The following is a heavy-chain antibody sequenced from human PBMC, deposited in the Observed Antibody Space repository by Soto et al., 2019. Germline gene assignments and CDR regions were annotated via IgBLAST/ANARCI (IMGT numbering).Heavy chain of an antibody. CDR1: GGSFSGYY. CDR2: INHSGST. Sequence: QVQLQQWGAGLLKPSETLSLTCAVYGGSFSGYYWSWIRQPPGKGLEWIGEINHSGSTNYNPSLKSRVTISVDTSKNQFSLKLSSVTAADTAVYYCVVWSGRYPYYVDYWGQGTLVTVSS. D-gene: IGHD3-3*01. V-gene: IGHV4-34*01. CDR3: VVWSGRYPYYVDY. J-gene: IGHJ4*02.